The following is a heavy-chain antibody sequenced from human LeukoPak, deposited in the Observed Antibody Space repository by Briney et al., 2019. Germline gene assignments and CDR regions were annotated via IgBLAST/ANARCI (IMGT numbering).Heavy chain of an antibody. CDR2: MNPNSANT. CDR1: RYTFTSYD. CDR3: AMRNGSGSLYFDY. V-gene: IGHV1-8*01. Sequence: ASVKVSCKASRYTFTSYDINWVRQATGQGPEWMGWMNPNSANTGYAQKFQGRVSMTRNTSINTAYMELSSLRSEDTAVYYCAMRNGSGSLYFDYWGQGTLVTVSS. D-gene: IGHD3-10*01. J-gene: IGHJ4*02.